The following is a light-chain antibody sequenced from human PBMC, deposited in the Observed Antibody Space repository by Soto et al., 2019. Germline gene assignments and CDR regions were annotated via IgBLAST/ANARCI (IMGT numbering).Light chain of an antibody. CDR3: HQYGSSSWT. CDR1: QSVLYSSNNKNY. CDR2: WAS. J-gene: IGKJ1*01. Sequence: DIVMTQSPDSLAVSLGERATINCKSSQSVLYSSNNKNYLAWYQQKPGQPPKLLIYWASTRESGVPDRFSGSGSGTDFTLTISRLEPEDFAVYYCHQYGSSSWTFGQGTKVDIK. V-gene: IGKV4-1*01.